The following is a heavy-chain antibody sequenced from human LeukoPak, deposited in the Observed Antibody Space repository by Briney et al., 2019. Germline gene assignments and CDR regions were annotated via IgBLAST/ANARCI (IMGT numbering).Heavy chain of an antibody. J-gene: IGHJ5*02. D-gene: IGHD5-12*01. CDR3: AKEVARRAGGFDP. CDR1: AYSISNDNY. Sequence: SETLSLTCTVSAYSISNDNYWVWIRQSPGKGLEWIGSIYHSGTAYYNPSLKSRVTISVDTSKNQFSLKLSSVTATDAAVYYCAKEVARRAGGFDPWGQGTLVTVSS. V-gene: IGHV4-38-2*02. CDR2: IYHSGTA.